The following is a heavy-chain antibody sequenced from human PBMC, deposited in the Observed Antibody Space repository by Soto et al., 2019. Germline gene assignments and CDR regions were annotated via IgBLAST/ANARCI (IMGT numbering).Heavy chain of an antibody. Sequence: QVQLMQSGAEVKKPGASVKVSCKASGYTFTSYYIHWVRQAPGQGLEWMGIINPSGGSASYARKFQGRVALTRDTSTSTVYMEVSSLTSEDTAVYYCARDVNFILTFHYYGMDVWGQGTTVTVSS. J-gene: IGHJ6*02. CDR1: GYTFTSYY. V-gene: IGHV1-46*01. CDR3: ARDVNFILTFHYYGMDV. CDR2: INPSGGSA.